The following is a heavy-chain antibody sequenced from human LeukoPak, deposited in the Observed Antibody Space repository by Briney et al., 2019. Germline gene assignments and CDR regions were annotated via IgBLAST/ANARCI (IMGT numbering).Heavy chain of an antibody. CDR3: ARDVPYYYGSGSYYNTPLDY. CDR1: GFTFSSYA. Sequence: PGGSLRLSCAASGFTFSSYAMHWVRQAPGKGLEWVAVISYDGSNKYYADSVKGRFTISRDNSKNTLYLQMNSLRAEDTAVYYCARDVPYYYGSGSYYNTPLDYWGQGTLVTVSS. J-gene: IGHJ4*02. V-gene: IGHV3-30*04. D-gene: IGHD3-10*01. CDR2: ISYDGSNK.